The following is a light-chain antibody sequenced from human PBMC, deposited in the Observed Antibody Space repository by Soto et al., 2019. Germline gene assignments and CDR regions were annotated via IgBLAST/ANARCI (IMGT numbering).Light chain of an antibody. V-gene: IGKV3-20*01. CDR3: QQYGGSPPYT. J-gene: IGKJ2*01. CDR2: GAS. Sequence: VLTQSPGTLSLSPGKRATISCRASQTISSSYLAWYQHKPGQAPRLLIYGASSRATGIPHRFSGSGSGTDFTLPISRLEPEDCGVYYCQQYGGSPPYTFGQGTRLEIK. CDR1: QTISSSY.